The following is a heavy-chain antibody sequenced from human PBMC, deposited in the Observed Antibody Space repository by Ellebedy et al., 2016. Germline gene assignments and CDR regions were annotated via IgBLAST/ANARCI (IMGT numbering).Heavy chain of an antibody. Sequence: SETLSLTCTVSGGSISSSSHYWAWIRQPPGKGLDWIGNIYYGGATYYNPPLKSRVTISVDTSKNQFSLKLSSVTAADTAVYYCARVSGYSSSWYAHFDYWGQGTLVTVSS. V-gene: IGHV4-39*07. D-gene: IGHD6-13*01. CDR2: IYYGGAT. J-gene: IGHJ4*02. CDR1: GGSISSSSHY. CDR3: ARVSGYSSSWYAHFDY.